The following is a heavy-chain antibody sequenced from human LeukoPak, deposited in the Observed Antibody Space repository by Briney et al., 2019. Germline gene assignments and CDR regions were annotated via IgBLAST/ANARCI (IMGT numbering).Heavy chain of an antibody. V-gene: IGHV3-21*01. Sequence: GGSLRLSCAASGFTFSSYSMDWVRQAPGKGLEWVSSISSSSSYIYYADSVKGRFTISRDNAKNSLYPQMNSLRAEDTAVYYCARNLNIAAAGTNGYWGQGTLVTVSS. CDR1: GFTFSSYS. D-gene: IGHD6-13*01. CDR2: ISSSSSYI. J-gene: IGHJ4*02. CDR3: ARNLNIAAAGTNGY.